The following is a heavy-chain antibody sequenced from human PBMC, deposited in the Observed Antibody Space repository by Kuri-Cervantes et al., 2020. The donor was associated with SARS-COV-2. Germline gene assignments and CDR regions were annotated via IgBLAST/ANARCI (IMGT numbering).Heavy chain of an antibody. CDR3: ARFSGVGSGYYYDL. CDR2: INHSGST. CDR1: GGSFSGYY. D-gene: IGHD3-3*01. Sequence: SESLSLTCAVYGGSFSGYYWSWIRQPPGKGLEWIGEINHSGSTNYNPSLKSRVTISVDTYKNQFSLKLSSVTAADTAVYYCARFSGVGSGYYYDLWAVAPWSPSPQ. J-gene: IGHJ2*01. V-gene: IGHV4-34*01.